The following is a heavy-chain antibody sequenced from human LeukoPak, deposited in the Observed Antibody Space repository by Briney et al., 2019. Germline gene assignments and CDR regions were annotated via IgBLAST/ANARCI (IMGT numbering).Heavy chain of an antibody. Sequence: PSETLSLTCTVSGGSISSSSYYWGWIRQPPGKGLEWIGNIYYSGSPYYNPSLKSRVTISVDTSKNQFSLRLSSVTAADTAVYYCATWRTAKTGFDYWGQGTLVTVSS. CDR1: GGSISSSSYY. D-gene: IGHD1-1*01. CDR3: ATWRTAKTGFDY. V-gene: IGHV4-39*01. CDR2: IYYSGSP. J-gene: IGHJ4*02.